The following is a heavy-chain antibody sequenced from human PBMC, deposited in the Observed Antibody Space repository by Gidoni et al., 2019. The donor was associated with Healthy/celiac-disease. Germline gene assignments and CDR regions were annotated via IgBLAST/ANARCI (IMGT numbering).Heavy chain of an antibody. Sequence: EVQLVESGGGLVQPGRSLRLSCAASGFTFDDYAMHWVRQAPGKGLEWVSGISWNSGSIGYADSVKGRFTISRDNAKNSLYLQMNSLRAEDMALYYCAKGGLVVITAPFDYWGQGTLVTVSS. CDR2: ISWNSGSI. CDR1: GFTFDDYA. CDR3: AKGGLVVITAPFDY. D-gene: IGHD3-22*01. J-gene: IGHJ4*02. V-gene: IGHV3-9*03.